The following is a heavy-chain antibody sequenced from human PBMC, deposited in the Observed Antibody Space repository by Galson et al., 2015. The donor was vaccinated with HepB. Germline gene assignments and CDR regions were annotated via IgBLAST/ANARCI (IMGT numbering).Heavy chain of an antibody. CDR1: GFTVSSNY. Sequence: SLRLSCAASGFTVSSNYMSWVRQGPGKGLEWVSVIYSGGSTYYADSVKGRFTISRDNSKNTLYLQMNSLRTEDTAVYYCARERGASGSYYEDTLYFDYWGQGTLVTVSS. J-gene: IGHJ4*02. CDR3: ARERGASGSYYEDTLYFDY. V-gene: IGHV3-66*02. CDR2: IYSGGST. D-gene: IGHD1-26*01.